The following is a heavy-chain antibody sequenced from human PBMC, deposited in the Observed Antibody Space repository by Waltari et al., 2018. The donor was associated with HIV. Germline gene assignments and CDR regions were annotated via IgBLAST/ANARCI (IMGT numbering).Heavy chain of an antibody. CDR3: ARGIAVAGTTCDY. Sequence: VQLVESGGGLVKPGGSLRLSCAASGFTFSSYSMNWVRQAPGKGLEWVSSISSSSSYIYYADSVKGRFTISRDNAKNSLYLQMNSLRAEDTAVYYCARGIAVAGTTCDYWGQGTLVTVSS. V-gene: IGHV3-21*01. J-gene: IGHJ4*02. D-gene: IGHD6-19*01. CDR2: ISSSSSYI. CDR1: GFTFSSYS.